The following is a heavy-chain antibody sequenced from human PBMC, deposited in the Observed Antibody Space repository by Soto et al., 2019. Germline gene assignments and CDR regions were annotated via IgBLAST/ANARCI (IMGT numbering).Heavy chain of an antibody. V-gene: IGHV5-51*01. J-gene: IGHJ6*02. CDR3: ARHARRTQWTNGVCHRADAKDV. CDR2: IYPDDSDT. CDR1: GYRFTTYW. Sequence: PVESLKISCKPSGYRFTTYWIGWVRQMPGKDLAWMGIIYPDDSDTRYSPSFQGQVTISLDKSISTAYVQWSSLRPSDTAIYYRARHARRTQWTNGVCHRADAKDVCRRVTT. D-gene: IGHD2-8*01.